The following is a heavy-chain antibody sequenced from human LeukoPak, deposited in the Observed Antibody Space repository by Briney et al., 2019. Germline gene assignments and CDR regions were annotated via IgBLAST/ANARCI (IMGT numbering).Heavy chain of an antibody. D-gene: IGHD6-19*01. V-gene: IGHV4-34*01. CDR2: INHSGST. CDR3: ASLGVGGWYFDY. Sequence: SETLSLTCAVYGGSFSGYYWSWIRQPPGKGLEWIGEINHSGSTNYNPSLKSRVTISVDTSKNQFSLKLSSVTAADTAVYYCASLGVGGWYFDYWGQGTLVTISS. J-gene: IGHJ4*02. CDR1: GGSFSGYY.